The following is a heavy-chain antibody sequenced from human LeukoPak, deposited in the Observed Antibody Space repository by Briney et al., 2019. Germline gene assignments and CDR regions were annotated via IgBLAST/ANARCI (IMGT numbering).Heavy chain of an antibody. V-gene: IGHV3-23*01. CDR2: ISGSGGST. Sequence: GGSLRLSCAASGFTFSSYAMSWVRQAPGKGLEWVSAISGSGGSTYYADSVKGRFTISRDNSKNTLYLQMNSLRAEDTAVYYCAVEDYYDSSGYYDYWGQGTLVTVSS. D-gene: IGHD3-22*01. CDR1: GFTFSSYA. J-gene: IGHJ4*02. CDR3: AVEDYYDSSGYYDY.